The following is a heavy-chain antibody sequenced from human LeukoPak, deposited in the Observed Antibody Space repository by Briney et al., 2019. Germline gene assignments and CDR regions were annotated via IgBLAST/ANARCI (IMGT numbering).Heavy chain of an antibody. CDR2: IWSDGTNK. CDR3: AKDVERGFDYTNSLDY. CDR1: GFTFTSYG. V-gene: IGHV3-33*06. J-gene: IGHJ4*02. D-gene: IGHD4-11*01. Sequence: GGSLRLSCAASGFTFTSYGRHWVRQAPGKGLEWVAVIWSDGTNKYYADSVKGRFAISRDDSNNMVYLQMNSLRAEDTAVYYCAKDVERGFDYTNSLDYWGQGTLVTVSS.